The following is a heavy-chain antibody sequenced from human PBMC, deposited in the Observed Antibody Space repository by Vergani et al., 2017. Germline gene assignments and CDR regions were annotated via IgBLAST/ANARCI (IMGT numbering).Heavy chain of an antibody. D-gene: IGHD2-15*01. CDR2: IHTGGST. CDR3: ARSRPYCTSGSCPAI. V-gene: IGHV4-61*02. J-gene: IGHJ4*02. CDR1: GGSINPSSSF. Sequence: QVKLQESGPGLLKPSQTLSLICTVSGGSINPSSSFWGWIRQSPGKGPEWIGHIHTGGSTDLNPSFKSRVSISVDTSKSQFSLKLNSVTVADTAVYYCARSRPYCTSGSCPAIWGQGTLVTVSS.